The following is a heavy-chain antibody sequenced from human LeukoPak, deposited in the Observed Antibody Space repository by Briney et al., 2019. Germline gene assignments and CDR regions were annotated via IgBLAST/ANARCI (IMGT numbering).Heavy chain of an antibody. CDR3: ARVCRSPRQRDY. Sequence: SETLSLTCAVYGGSFSGYYWSWIRQPPGKGLEWIGEINHSGSTNYNPSLKSRVTISVDTSKNQFSLKLSSVSAADTAVYYRARVCRSPRQRDYWGQGTLVTVSS. D-gene: IGHD6-6*01. CDR2: INHSGST. J-gene: IGHJ4*02. V-gene: IGHV4-34*01. CDR1: GGSFSGYY.